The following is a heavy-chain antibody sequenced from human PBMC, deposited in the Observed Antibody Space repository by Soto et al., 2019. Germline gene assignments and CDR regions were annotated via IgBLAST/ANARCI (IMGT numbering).Heavy chain of an antibody. CDR3: AREGYSSSYLDY. CDR2: IWYDGSNK. V-gene: IGHV3-33*01. J-gene: IGHJ4*02. Sequence: QVQLVESGGGVVQPGRSLRLSCAASGFTFSSYGMHWVRQAPGKGLEWVAVIWYDGSNKYYADSVKGRFTISRDNSKTTLYLQMNSLRAEDTAVYYCAREGYSSSYLDYWGQGTLVTVSS. CDR1: GFTFSSYG. D-gene: IGHD6-13*01.